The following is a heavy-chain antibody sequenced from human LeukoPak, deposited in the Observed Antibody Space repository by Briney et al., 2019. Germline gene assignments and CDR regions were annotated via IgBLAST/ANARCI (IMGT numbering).Heavy chain of an antibody. CDR1: GYTFTGYY. D-gene: IGHD5-18*01. Sequence: SLNASCKASGYTFTGYYMHWVLHAPGQGLSWILYINPNSGGTNYAQKFQGRVTMTRDTSISTAYMELSRLRSDDTAVYYCARDRGYSYGTEYYFDYWGQGTLVTVSS. CDR3: ARDRGYSYGTEYYFDY. CDR2: INPNSGGT. J-gene: IGHJ4*02. V-gene: IGHV1-2*02.